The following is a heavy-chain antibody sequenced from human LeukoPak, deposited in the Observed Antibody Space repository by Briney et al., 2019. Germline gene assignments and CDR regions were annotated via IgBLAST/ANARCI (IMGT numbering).Heavy chain of an antibody. J-gene: IGHJ4*02. V-gene: IGHV3-43*02. CDR2: ISGDGGST. CDR1: GFTFNSHW. D-gene: IGHD3-22*01. Sequence: GGSLRLSCAASGFTFNSHWMHWVRQAPGKGLEWVSLISGDGGSTYYADSVKGRFTISRDNSKNSLYLQMNSLRTEDTALYYCAKEGVDYYDSSGYYGYDYWGQGTLVTVSS. CDR3: AKEGVDYYDSSGYYGYDY.